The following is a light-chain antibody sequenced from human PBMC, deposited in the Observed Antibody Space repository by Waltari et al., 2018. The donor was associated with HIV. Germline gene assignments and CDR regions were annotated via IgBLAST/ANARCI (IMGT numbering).Light chain of an antibody. CDR3: QVWDSSSDLVV. CDR1: NIGSKN. J-gene: IGLJ2*01. CDR2: DDS. V-gene: IGLV3-21*02. Sequence: SYVLTPPPSVSVAPGQTARITCGGNNIGSKNVPWYQQKPGQAPVLVVYDDSDRPSGIPERFSGSNSGNTATLTISRVEAGDEADYYCQVWDSSSDLVVFGGGTKLTVL.